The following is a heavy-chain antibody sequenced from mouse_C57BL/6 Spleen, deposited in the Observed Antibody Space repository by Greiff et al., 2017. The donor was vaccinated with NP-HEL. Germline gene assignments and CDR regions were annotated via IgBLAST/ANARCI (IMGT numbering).Heavy chain of an antibody. J-gene: IGHJ1*03. CDR2: IDPSDSYT. V-gene: IGHV1-50*01. CDR1: GYTFTSYW. Sequence: QVQLKQPGAELVKPGASVKLSCKASGYTFTSYWMQWVKQRPGQGLEWIGEIDPSDSYTNYNQKFKGKATLTVDTSSSTAYMQLSSLTSEDSAVYYCASITPSYFDVWGTGTTVTVSS. D-gene: IGHD1-1*01. CDR3: ASITPSYFDV.